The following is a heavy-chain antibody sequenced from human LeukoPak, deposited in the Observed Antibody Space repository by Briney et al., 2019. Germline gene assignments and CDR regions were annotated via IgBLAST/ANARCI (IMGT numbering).Heavy chain of an antibody. CDR3: ARDSGGTTSPVFDY. CDR2: INPSGGST. D-gene: IGHD1-7*01. J-gene: IGHJ4*02. Sequence: ASVKVSCKASGYTFTSYYIHWVRQAPGQGLEWMGIINPSGGSTSYAQKFQGRVTMTRDMSTSTVYMGLSSLRSEDTAVYYCARDSGGTTSPVFDYWGQGTLVTVSS. CDR1: GYTFTSYY. V-gene: IGHV1-46*01.